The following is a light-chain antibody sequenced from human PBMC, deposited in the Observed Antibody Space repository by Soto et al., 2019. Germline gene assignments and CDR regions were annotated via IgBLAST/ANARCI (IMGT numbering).Light chain of an antibody. CDR2: KAS. V-gene: IGKV1-5*03. Sequence: DIQMTQSPSTLSASVGDRVTITCQASQTISNWLAWYQQRPGKAPKLLIYKASTLKSGVPSRFSGSGSGTEFTLTISSLQPDDFATYYCQHYNSYSEAFGQGTKVDIK. CDR3: QHYNSYSEA. CDR1: QTISNW. J-gene: IGKJ1*01.